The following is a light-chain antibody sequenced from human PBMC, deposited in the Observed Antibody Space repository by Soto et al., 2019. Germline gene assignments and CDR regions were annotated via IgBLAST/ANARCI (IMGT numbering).Light chain of an antibody. CDR1: QSVSSIY. CDR3: QQYGSSRWT. CDR2: GAS. V-gene: IGKV3-20*01. Sequence: LTQSPGTLSLSPGERATLSCRASQSVSSIYLAWYQQKPGQAPRLLIYGASSRATGIPDRFSGSGSGTDFTLTISRLEPEDCAVYYCQQYGSSRWTFGQGTKVEI. J-gene: IGKJ1*01.